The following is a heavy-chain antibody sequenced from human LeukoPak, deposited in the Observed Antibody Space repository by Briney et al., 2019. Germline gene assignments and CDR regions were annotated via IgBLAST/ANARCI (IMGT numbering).Heavy chain of an antibody. CDR3: ARVWQQLAPDEAFDI. J-gene: IGHJ3*02. CDR2: INPSGGST. D-gene: IGHD6-13*01. CDR1: GYTFTSYY. V-gene: IGHV1-46*01. Sequence: ASVKVSCKASGYTFTSYYMHWVRQAPGQGLEWMGIINPSGGSTSYAQKFQGRVTMTRDTSTRTVYMELSSLRSEDTAVYYCARVWQQLAPDEAFDIWGQGTMVTVSS.